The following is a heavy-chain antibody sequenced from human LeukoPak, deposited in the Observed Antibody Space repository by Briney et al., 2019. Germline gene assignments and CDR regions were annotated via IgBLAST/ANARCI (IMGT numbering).Heavy chain of an antibody. V-gene: IGHV1-69*01. Sequence: VASVKVSCKASGGTFSSYAISWVRQAPGQGLEWMGGIIPIFGTANYAQKFQGRVTITADESTSTAYMELSSLRSEDTAVYYCARDAFGFGRPYSSSWYYFDYWGQGTLVTVSS. J-gene: IGHJ4*02. CDR3: ARDAFGFGRPYSSSWYYFDY. D-gene: IGHD6-13*01. CDR1: GGTFSSYA. CDR2: IIPIFGTA.